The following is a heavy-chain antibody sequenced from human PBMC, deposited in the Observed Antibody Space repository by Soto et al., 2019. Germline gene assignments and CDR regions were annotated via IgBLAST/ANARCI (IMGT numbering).Heavy chain of an antibody. J-gene: IGHJ4*02. CDR1: GGSVSSGSYY. V-gene: IGHV4-61*01. Sequence: QVQLQESGPGLVKPSETLSLTCTVSGGSVSSGSYYWTWIRQPPGKGLEWIGYIYNSATTNYNASLRSRVTISVDTSKNQFSLRLTSVTAADTAVYYCARYRDYGDYGYFDSWGQGTLVTVSS. CDR3: ARYRDYGDYGYFDS. CDR2: IYNSATT. D-gene: IGHD4-17*01.